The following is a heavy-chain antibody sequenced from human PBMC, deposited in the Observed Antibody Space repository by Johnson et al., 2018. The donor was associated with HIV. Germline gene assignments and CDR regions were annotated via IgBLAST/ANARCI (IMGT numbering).Heavy chain of an antibody. Sequence: VQLVESGGGLVQPGGSLRLSCAASGFTVSSNYMTWVRQAPGKGLEWVSGINWNGGSTGYADSLKGRFTISRDNAKNSLYLHMNTLRAEDTALYYCARVVSVAVAGSRQGAVGAFDMWGQGTMVTVSS. V-gene: IGHV3-20*04. CDR3: ARVVSVAVAGSRQGAVGAFDM. CDR2: INWNGGST. J-gene: IGHJ3*02. CDR1: GFTVSSNY. D-gene: IGHD6-19*01.